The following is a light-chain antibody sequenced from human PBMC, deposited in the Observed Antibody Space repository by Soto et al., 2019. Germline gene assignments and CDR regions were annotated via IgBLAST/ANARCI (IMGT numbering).Light chain of an antibody. CDR1: SSNIGAGYD. V-gene: IGLV1-40*01. J-gene: IGLJ1*01. CDR2: GNS. Sequence: QSVLTQPPSVSGAPGQWVTISCTGSSSNIGAGYDVHWYQQLPGTAPKLLIYGNSNRPSGVPDRFSGSKSGTSASLAITGLQAEDEAYYYCQSYDSSLSGYVFGTGTKVTVL. CDR3: QSYDSSLSGYV.